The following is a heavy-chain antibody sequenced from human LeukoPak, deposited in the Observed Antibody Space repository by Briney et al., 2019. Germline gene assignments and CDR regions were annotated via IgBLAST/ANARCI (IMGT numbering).Heavy chain of an antibody. V-gene: IGHV4-34*01. CDR2: INHSGST. D-gene: IGHD3-9*01. J-gene: IGHJ4*02. CDR3: AGGRYAEADY. CDR1: GGSFSGYY. Sequence: SETLSLTCAVYGGSFSGYYWSWIRQPPGKGLEWIGEINHSGSTNYNPSLKSRVTISVDTSKNRFSLKLSSVTAADTAVYYCAGGRYAEADYWGQGTLVTVSS.